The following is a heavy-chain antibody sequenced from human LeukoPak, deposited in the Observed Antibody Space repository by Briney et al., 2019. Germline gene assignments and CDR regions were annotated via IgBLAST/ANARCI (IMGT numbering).Heavy chain of an antibody. CDR1: GYTFTSYD. Sequence: GASVKVSCKASGYTFTSYDINWVRQAPGQGLEWMGWMNPNSGNTGYAQKFQGRVTMTRNTSISTAYMELSSLRSEDTAVYYCARSRSRRGVATSLVYYYYMDVWGKGTTVTVSS. V-gene: IGHV1-8*01. CDR2: MNPNSGNT. D-gene: IGHD5-12*01. J-gene: IGHJ6*03. CDR3: ARSRSRRGVATSLVYYYYMDV.